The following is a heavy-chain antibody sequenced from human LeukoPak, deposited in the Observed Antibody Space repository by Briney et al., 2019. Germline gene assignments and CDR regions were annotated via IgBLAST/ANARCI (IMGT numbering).Heavy chain of an antibody. D-gene: IGHD1-1*01. CDR1: GFTFSSYA. Sequence: GGSLRLSCAPSGFTFSSYAMSWVRQAPGKGLEWVSGISGNGDTTYYAGSVRGRFTVSRDNSKNTLYLQMNSLRADDTAVYYCAKILSGWNAPFDYWGQGTLVTVSS. CDR3: AKILSGWNAPFDY. V-gene: IGHV3-23*01. CDR2: ISGNGDTT. J-gene: IGHJ4*02.